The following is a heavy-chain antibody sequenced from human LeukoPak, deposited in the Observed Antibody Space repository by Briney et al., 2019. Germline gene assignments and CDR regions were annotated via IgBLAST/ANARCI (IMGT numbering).Heavy chain of an antibody. Sequence: SVTLSLTCTVSVGSISSYYWSWIRQPPGKGLEWIGHIYYSGSTNFNPSLKSRVTISVDTSKNQFSLKLSSVTAADTAVYYCARVCYGRDAFDIWGQGTMVTVSS. D-gene: IGHD2-2*01. V-gene: IGHV4-59*01. CDR1: VGSISSYY. CDR3: ARVCYGRDAFDI. J-gene: IGHJ3*02. CDR2: IYYSGST.